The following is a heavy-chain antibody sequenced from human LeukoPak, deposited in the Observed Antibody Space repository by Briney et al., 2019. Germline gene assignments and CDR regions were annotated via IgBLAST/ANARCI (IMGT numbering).Heavy chain of an antibody. CDR3: ARGSRGSAAVVAPRSFDI. V-gene: IGHV3-53*01. CDR1: GFTVSSTH. D-gene: IGHD3-22*01. Sequence: GGSLRLSCEASGFTVSSTHMVWVRQAPGKGLEWVSVTYTGGNSYYAGSVQGRFIISRDISKNTLYLQMNNLRAEDSALYYCARGSRGSAAVVAPRSFDIWGQGTMVTVSS. J-gene: IGHJ3*02. CDR2: TYTGGNS.